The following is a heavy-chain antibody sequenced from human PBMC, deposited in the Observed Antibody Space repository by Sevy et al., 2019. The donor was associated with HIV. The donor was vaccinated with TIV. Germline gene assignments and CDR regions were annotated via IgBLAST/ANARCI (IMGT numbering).Heavy chain of an antibody. CDR2: VSYDGSNK. V-gene: IGHV3-30-3*01. CDR1: KFTFSSYS. Sequence: GGSLRLSCAASKFTFSSYSMHWVRQAPGKGLEWVAVVSYDGSNKYYADSVKGRFTISRDNSKNTLYLQMNSLRAEDTAVYYCAKDLLYGSGTYDRDYWGQGTLVTVSS. J-gene: IGHJ4*02. D-gene: IGHD3-10*01. CDR3: AKDLLYGSGTYDRDY.